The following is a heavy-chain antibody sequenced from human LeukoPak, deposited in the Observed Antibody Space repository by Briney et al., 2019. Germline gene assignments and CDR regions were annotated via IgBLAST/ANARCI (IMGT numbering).Heavy chain of an antibody. J-gene: IGHJ4*02. CDR2: ITPILGLI. V-gene: IGHV1-69*04. D-gene: IGHD5-24*01. CDR3: ARGRGSRTGYNGDYLDY. CDR1: GGTFSNYA. Sequence: SVKVSCKASGGTFSNYAINWVRQPPEQGLEWMGRITPILGLINYAQKSQGRVTITADKSTSTGYLDVTGLRSDDTAVYYCARGRGSRTGYNGDYLDYWGQGTLVTVSS.